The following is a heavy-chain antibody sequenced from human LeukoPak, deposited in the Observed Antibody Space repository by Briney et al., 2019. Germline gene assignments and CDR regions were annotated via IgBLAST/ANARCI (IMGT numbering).Heavy chain of an antibody. Sequence: ASVKVSCKASGYTFTSYDINWVRQATGQGLEWMGWMNPNSGNTGYAQKFQGRVTMTRNTSISTAYMELSSLRSEDTAVYYCASVCYSFWPYYYYGMDVWGQGTTVTVSS. CDR3: ASVCYSFWPYYYYGMDV. J-gene: IGHJ6*02. D-gene: IGHD2-15*01. V-gene: IGHV1-8*01. CDR2: MNPNSGNT. CDR1: GYTFTSYD.